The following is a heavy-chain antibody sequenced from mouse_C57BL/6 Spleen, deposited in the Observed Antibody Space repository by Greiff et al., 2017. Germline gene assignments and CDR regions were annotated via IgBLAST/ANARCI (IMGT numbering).Heavy chain of an antibody. CDR2: IDPSDSYT. J-gene: IGHJ1*03. CDR3: ARGRYYYGSSYGYFDV. D-gene: IGHD1-1*01. V-gene: IGHV1-50*01. Sequence: VQLQQPGAELVKPGASVKLSCKASGYTFTSYWMQWVKQRPGQGLEWIGEIDPSDSYTNYNQKFKGKATLTVDTSSSTAYMQLSSLTSEDSAVYYCARGRYYYGSSYGYFDVWGTGTTVTVSS. CDR1: GYTFTSYW.